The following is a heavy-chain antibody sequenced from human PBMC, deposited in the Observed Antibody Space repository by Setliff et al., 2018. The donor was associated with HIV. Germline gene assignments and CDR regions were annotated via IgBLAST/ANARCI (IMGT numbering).Heavy chain of an antibody. Sequence: ETLSLTCTVPGGSINGQYFSWIRQPPGKGLEWIGSIYYSGSTNYNPSLKSRVTISVDTSKNQFSLKLSSVTAADTAVYYCARGAIAVAGISYYYYGMDVWGQGTTVTVSS. V-gene: IGHV4-59*11. J-gene: IGHJ6*02. CDR3: ARGAIAVAGISYYYYGMDV. D-gene: IGHD6-19*01. CDR2: IYYSGST. CDR1: GGSINGQY.